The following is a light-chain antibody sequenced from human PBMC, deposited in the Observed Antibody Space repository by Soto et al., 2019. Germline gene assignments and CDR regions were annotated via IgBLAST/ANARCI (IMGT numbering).Light chain of an antibody. CDR1: SSNIGAGYD. Sequence: VLTQPPSVSGAPGQRVTISCTGSSSNIGAGYDVHWYQQLPGTAPKLLIYGNSNRPSGVPDRFSGSKSGTSASLAITGLQAEDEADYYCQSYDSSLSGRVFGTGTKLTVL. CDR3: QSYDSSLSGRV. CDR2: GNS. J-gene: IGLJ1*01. V-gene: IGLV1-40*01.